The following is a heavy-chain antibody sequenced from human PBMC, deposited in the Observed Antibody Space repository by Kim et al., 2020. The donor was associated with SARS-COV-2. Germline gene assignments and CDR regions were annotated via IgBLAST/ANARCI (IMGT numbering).Heavy chain of an antibody. CDR3: ARVGYYYGSGSYYDY. V-gene: IGHV4-59*01. CDR2: IYYSGST. Sequence: SETLSLTCTVSGGSISSDYWSWIRQPPGKGLEWIGYIYYSGSTNYNPSLKSRVTISVDTSKNQFSLKLSSVTAADTAVYYCARVGYYYGSGSYYDYWGQGTLVTVSS. J-gene: IGHJ4*02. CDR1: GGSISSDY. D-gene: IGHD3-10*01.